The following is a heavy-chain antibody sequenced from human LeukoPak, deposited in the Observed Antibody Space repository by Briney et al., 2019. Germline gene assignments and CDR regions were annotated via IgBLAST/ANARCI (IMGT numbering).Heavy chain of an antibody. V-gene: IGHV1-2*02. CDR1: GYTFTGYY. CDR2: INPNSGGT. Sequence: ASVKVSCKASGYTFTGYYMHWVRQAPGQGLEWMGWINPNSGGTNYAQKFQGRVTMTRDTSISTAYMELSRLRSDDTAVYYCAREEPAAGGMYYWGQGTLVTVSS. J-gene: IGHJ4*02. CDR3: AREEPAAGGMYY. D-gene: IGHD6-13*01.